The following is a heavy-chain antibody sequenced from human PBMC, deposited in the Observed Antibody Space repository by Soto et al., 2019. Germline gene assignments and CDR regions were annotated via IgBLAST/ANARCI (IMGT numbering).Heavy chain of an antibody. CDR2: ISSTTNYI. CDR3: ARESEDLTSNFDY. V-gene: IGHV3-21*01. J-gene: IGHJ4*02. CDR1: GFTFSRYS. Sequence: SLRLSCAASGFTFSRYSMNWVRQAPGKGLEWVSSISSTTNYIYYADSMKGRFTVSRDNAKNSVYLDMNSLSAEDTAVYYRARESEDLTSNFDYWGQGTLVTVSS.